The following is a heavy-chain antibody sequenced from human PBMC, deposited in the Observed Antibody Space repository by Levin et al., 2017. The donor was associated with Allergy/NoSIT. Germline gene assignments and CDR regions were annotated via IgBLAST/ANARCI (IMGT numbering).Heavy chain of an antibody. CDR2: NIPIFGTA. CDR1: GGTFSSYA. V-gene: IGHV1-69*01. J-gene: IGHJ4*02. Sequence: KISCKASGGTFSSYAISWVRQAPGQGLEWMGGNIPIFGTANYAQKFQGRVTITADESTSTAYMELSSLRSEDTAVYYCARGRYNWNYFDYWGQGTLVTVSS. D-gene: IGHD1-20*01. CDR3: ARGRYNWNYFDY.